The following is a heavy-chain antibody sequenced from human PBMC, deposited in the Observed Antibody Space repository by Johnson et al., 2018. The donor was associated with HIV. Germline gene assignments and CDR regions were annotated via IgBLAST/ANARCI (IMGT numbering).Heavy chain of an antibody. V-gene: IGHV3-23*04. CDR1: GFTFSSYA. Sequence: VQLVESGGGLVQPGGSLRLSCAASGFTFSSYAMSWVRQAPGQGLEWVSAISGSGGSTYYADSVKGRFTIARDNSKNTLYLQMNSLRAEDTAVYYCARSGVVGATSAVDAFDIWGQGTMVTVSS. CDR3: ARSGVVGATSAVDAFDI. D-gene: IGHD1-26*01. J-gene: IGHJ3*02. CDR2: ISGSGGST.